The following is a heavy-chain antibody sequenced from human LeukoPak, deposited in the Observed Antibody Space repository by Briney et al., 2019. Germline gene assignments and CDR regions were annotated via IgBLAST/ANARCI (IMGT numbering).Heavy chain of an antibody. CDR2: IYTGGSI. CDR3: ARSNEDIVVVPAAIIHWFDP. Sequence: PSETLSLTCTVSGGSISSGAYYWSWIRQPAGKTLEWIGHIYTGGSIDYNTSLKSRVTISLETSENQFSLKLSSVTAADTAVYYCARSNEDIVVVPAAIIHWFDPWGQGTLVTVTS. CDR1: GGSISSGAYY. J-gene: IGHJ5*02. D-gene: IGHD2-2*01. V-gene: IGHV4-61*09.